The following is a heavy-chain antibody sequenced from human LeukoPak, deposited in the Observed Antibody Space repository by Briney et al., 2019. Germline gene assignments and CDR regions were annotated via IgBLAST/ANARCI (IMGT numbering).Heavy chain of an antibody. CDR1: GYTFTSYD. CDR2: MNPNSGNT. V-gene: IGHV1-8*03. CDR3: ARDTYDFWRWVSES. D-gene: IGHD3-3*01. J-gene: IGHJ4*02. Sequence: ASVKVSCKASGYTFTSYDINWVRQATGQGLEWMGWMNPNSGNTGYAQKFQGRVTITRSTSISTAYMELSSLRSEDTAVYYCARDTYDFWRWVSESWGQGTLVTVSS.